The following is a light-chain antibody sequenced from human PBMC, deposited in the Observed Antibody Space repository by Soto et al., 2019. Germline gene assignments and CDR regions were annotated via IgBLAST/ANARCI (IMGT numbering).Light chain of an antibody. J-gene: IGKJ1*01. CDR2: GAS. V-gene: IGKV3-20*01. Sequence: EIVLTQSPGTLSLSPGERATLSCKASQSLTRSNLAWYQQRPGQSPRLLMYGASRRATGIPDRFSGSGSGTDFTLTISRLEPEDFAVYYCQQYVSSPWTFGPGTKVEIK. CDR3: QQYVSSPWT. CDR1: QSLTRSN.